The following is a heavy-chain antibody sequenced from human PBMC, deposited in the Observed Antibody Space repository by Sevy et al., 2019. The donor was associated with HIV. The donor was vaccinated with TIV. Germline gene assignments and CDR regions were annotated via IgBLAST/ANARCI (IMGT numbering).Heavy chain of an antibody. CDR3: ARLFYGSADY. CDR2: INLDGSET. V-gene: IGHV3-7*01. D-gene: IGHD3-10*01. CDR1: GFTFSSYW. Sequence: GGSLRLSCAASGFTFSSYWMSWVRQAPGNGLEWLATINLDGSETFYVDSVKGRFTISRHNPRKSVYLQMTSLSAEDTAVYYCARLFYGSADYWGQGTLVTVSS. J-gene: IGHJ4*02.